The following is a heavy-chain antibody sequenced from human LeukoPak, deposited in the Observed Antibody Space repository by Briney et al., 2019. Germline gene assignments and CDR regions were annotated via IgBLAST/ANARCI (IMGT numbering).Heavy chain of an antibody. D-gene: IGHD2-21*01. CDR3: ARETKGDYDS. V-gene: IGHV3-64*01. CDR2: ISESGSST. J-gene: IGHJ5*01. CDR1: GFTFSAHP. Sequence: GGSLRLSCAASGFTFSAHPMHWVRQAPGKGLESVSAISESGSSTYYANSVRGRFTISRDNSKSTLHLQMGSLRVEDMAIYFCARETKGDYDSWGQGTLVTVSS.